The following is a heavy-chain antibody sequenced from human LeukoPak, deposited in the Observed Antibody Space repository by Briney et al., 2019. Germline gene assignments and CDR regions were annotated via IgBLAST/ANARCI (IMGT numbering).Heavy chain of an antibody. CDR2: IYSGGST. CDR1: GFTFSSYW. V-gene: IGHV3-53*01. Sequence: PGGSLRLSCAASGFTFSSYWMSWVRQAPGKGLEWVSVIYSGGSTSYGDSVKGRFTISRDNSKNTLYLQMNILRPEDTAVYYCARDDFDIWGQGTLVTVSP. CDR3: ARDDFDI. J-gene: IGHJ3*02.